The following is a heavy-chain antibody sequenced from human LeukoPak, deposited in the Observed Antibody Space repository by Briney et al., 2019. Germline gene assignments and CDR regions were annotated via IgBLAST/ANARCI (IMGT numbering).Heavy chain of an antibody. CDR2: IIPIFGTA. D-gene: IGHD1-7*01. Sequence: SVKVSCKASGGTFSNYAISWVRQAPGQGLEWMGRIIPIFGTANYAQKFQGRVTITTDESTSTAYMELSSLRSEDTAVYYCASHGRVEGIGTSLDYWGQGTLVTVSS. J-gene: IGHJ4*02. CDR3: ASHGRVEGIGTSLDY. V-gene: IGHV1-69*05. CDR1: GGTFSNYA.